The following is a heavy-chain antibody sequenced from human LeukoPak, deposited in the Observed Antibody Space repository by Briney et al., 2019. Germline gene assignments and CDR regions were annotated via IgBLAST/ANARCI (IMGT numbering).Heavy chain of an antibody. J-gene: IGHJ4*01. Sequence: SETLSLTCTVSGGSINTYYWSWIRQPAGKGLEWIGTIHYSGTPIFYNPSLERRVTLFADTSKNQFSLTLSSVTAADTATYYCAAGGDRAKAGYWGHGTLVTVSS. CDR1: GGSINTYY. CDR3: AAGGDRAKAGY. D-gene: IGHD3-16*01. V-gene: IGHV4-59*04. CDR2: IHYSGTP.